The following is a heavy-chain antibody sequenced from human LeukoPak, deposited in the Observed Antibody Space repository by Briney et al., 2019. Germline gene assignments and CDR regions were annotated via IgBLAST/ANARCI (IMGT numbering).Heavy chain of an antibody. V-gene: IGHV3-53*01. CDR1: GFTVSSNY. CDR2: IYSGGST. J-gene: IGHJ3*02. Sequence: GGSLRLSCAASGFTVSSNYMSWVRQAPGKGLEGVSVIYSGGSTYYADSVKGRCTISRDNSKPTLYLQMNSPRAEDTAVYYCARAHFGDYVGDAFDIWGQGTMVTVSS. CDR3: ARAHFGDYVGDAFDI. D-gene: IGHD4-17*01.